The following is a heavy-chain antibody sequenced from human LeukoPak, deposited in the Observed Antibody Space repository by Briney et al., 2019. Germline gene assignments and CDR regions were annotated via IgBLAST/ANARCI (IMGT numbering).Heavy chain of an antibody. CDR3: AREGDYGDSDY. D-gene: IGHD4-17*01. CDR2: ITSSGSIM. Sequence: GGSLRLSCAASGFTFSNYEMNWVRQAPGKGLEWVSYITSSGSIMYYTDSVKGRFTISRDNAKNSLYLQMNSLRAEDTAVYYCAREGDYGDSDYWGQGTLVTVSS. J-gene: IGHJ4*02. V-gene: IGHV3-48*03. CDR1: GFTFSNYE.